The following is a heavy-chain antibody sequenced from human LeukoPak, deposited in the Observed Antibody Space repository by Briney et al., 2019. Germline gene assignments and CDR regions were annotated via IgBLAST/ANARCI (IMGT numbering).Heavy chain of an antibody. D-gene: IGHD3-10*01. CDR1: GGSISSSSYY. CDR3: AREGAVMVHFDY. J-gene: IGHJ4*02. V-gene: IGHV4-39*07. Sequence: SETLSLTCTVSGGSISSSSYYWGWIRQPPGKGLEWIGSIYYSGSTYYNPSLKSRVTISVDTSKNQFSLKLSSVTAADTAVYYCAREGAVMVHFDYWGQGTLVTVSS. CDR2: IYYSGST.